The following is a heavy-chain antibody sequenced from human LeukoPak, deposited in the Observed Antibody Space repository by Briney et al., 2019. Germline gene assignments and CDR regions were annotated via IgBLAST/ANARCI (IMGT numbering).Heavy chain of an antibody. CDR2: IYHSGST. CDR1: GGSISSYY. Sequence: SETLSLTCTVSGGSISSYYWSWIRQPPGKGLEWIGYIYHSGSTNYNPSLKSRVTISVDTSKNQFSLKLSSVTAADTAVYYCARVDSSGWYFVDYWGQGTLVTVSS. J-gene: IGHJ4*02. V-gene: IGHV4-59*08. D-gene: IGHD6-19*01. CDR3: ARVDSSGWYFVDY.